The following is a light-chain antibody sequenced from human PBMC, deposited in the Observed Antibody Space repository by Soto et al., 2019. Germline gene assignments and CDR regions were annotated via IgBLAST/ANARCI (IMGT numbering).Light chain of an antibody. J-gene: IGKJ4*01. CDR2: DAS. CDR1: QNVGTY. Sequence: EIVMTQSPATLSVSPGEWATLSCRASQNVGTYLAWYQQRRGQAPRLLIFDASNRATGIPARFTGGGSGTDFTLTISSLEPEDFAVYYCQQRSNWPGSFGGGTKVDIK. CDR3: QQRSNWPGS. V-gene: IGKV3-11*01.